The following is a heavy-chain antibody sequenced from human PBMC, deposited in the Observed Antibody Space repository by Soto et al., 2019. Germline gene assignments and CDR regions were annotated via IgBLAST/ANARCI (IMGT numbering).Heavy chain of an antibody. CDR3: ARGWGRIFDY. V-gene: IGHV4-34*01. D-gene: IGHD7-27*01. CDR2: INHSGST. J-gene: IGHJ4*02. Sequence: QXQLXQWGAGLLKPSETLSLTCAVYGGSFSXYYWNWIRQPPGKGLEWIGEINHSGSTNYNPSLKSRVTISVDTSKNQFSLKLSSVTAADTAVYYCARGWGRIFDYWGQGTLVTVSS. CDR1: GGSFSXYY.